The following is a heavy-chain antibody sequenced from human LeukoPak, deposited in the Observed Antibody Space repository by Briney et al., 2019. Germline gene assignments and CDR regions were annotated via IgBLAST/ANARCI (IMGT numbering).Heavy chain of an antibody. J-gene: IGHJ4*02. CDR2: ICPGDSDT. V-gene: IGHV5-51*01. CDR3: ALRSGYDYDY. Sequence: ASLQISCKSSGFIFTNYCIGSVGQLPGKGLEWMGIICPGDSDTRYSPSFQGQVTISADKSSSDAYLQWSSLRASDTAMYYCALRSGYDYDYWGQGTLVTVSS. CDR1: GFIFTNYC. D-gene: IGHD5-12*01.